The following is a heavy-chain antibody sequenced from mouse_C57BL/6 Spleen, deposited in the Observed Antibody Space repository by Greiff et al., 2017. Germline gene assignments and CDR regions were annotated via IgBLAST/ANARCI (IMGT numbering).Heavy chain of an antibody. V-gene: IGHV1-15*01. CDR1: GYTFTDYE. CDR2: IDPETGGT. CDR3: TIRNYFDY. Sequence: QVHVKQSGAELVRPGASVTLSCKASGYTFTDYEMHWVKQTPVHGLEWIGAIDPETGGTAYNQKFKGKAILTADKSSSTAYMELRSLTSEDSAVYYCTIRNYFDYWGQGTTLTVSS. J-gene: IGHJ2*01.